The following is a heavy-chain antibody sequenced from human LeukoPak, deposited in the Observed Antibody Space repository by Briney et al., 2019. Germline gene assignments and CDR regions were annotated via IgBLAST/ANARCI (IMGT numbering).Heavy chain of an antibody. CDR2: ISAYNGNT. J-gene: IGHJ4*02. Sequence: ASVKVSCKVSGGTNYALSWVRQAPGQGLEWMGWISAYNGNTNYAQKLQGRVTMTRDTSTSTVYMELSSLRSEDTAVYYCAREIPADGRTFDYWGQGTLVTVSS. CDR3: AREIPADGRTFDY. D-gene: IGHD6-13*01. V-gene: IGHV1-18*01. CDR1: GGTNYA.